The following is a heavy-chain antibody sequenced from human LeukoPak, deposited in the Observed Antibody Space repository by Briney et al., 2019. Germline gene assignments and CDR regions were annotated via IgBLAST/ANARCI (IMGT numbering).Heavy chain of an antibody. V-gene: IGHV4-59*08. CDR1: GGSISSYY. Sequence: SETLSLTCTVSGGSISSYYWSWIRQLPGKGLEWIGYIYYSGSTNYNPSLKSRVTISVDTSKNQFSLKLSSVTAADTAVYYCARWGTGDTLFDYWGQGTLVTVSS. D-gene: IGHD7-27*01. CDR2: IYYSGST. CDR3: ARWGTGDTLFDY. J-gene: IGHJ4*02.